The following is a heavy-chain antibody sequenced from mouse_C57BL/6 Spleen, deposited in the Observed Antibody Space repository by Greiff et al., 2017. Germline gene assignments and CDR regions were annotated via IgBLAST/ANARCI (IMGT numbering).Heavy chain of an antibody. CDR2: INPNNGGT. CDR1: GYTFTDYY. CDR3: APYGNYGFDY. V-gene: IGHV1-26*01. J-gene: IGHJ2*01. Sequence: EVQLQQSGPELVKPGASVKISCKASGYTFTDYYMNWVKQSHGKSLEWIGDINPNNGGTSYNQKFKGKATLTVDKSSSTAYMELRSLTSEDSAVYYCAPYGNYGFDYWGQGTTLTVSS. D-gene: IGHD2-1*01.